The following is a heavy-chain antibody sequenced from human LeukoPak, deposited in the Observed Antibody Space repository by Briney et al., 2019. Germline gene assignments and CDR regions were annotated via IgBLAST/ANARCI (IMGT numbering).Heavy chain of an antibody. CDR2: IDTSSSVV. CDR1: AFTFSDFS. V-gene: IGHV3-48*02. J-gene: IGHJ3*01. CDR3: AKGDDSWGPNNLDL. D-gene: IGHD7-27*01. Sequence: PGGSLRLSCAASAFTFSDFSMSWVRQAPGKGLEWISYIDTSSSVVYYANSVMGRFTVTRDNAKNSLYLQMNGLRDEDTAVCYCAKGDDSWGPNNLDLWGQGTMVTVSS.